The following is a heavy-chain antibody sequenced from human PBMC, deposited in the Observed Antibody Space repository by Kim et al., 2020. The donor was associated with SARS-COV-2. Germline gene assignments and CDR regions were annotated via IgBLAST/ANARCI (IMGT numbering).Heavy chain of an antibody. CDR3: ARGFPRWLQPPSRWYFDL. CDR2: INHSGST. J-gene: IGHJ2*01. Sequence: SETLSLTCAVYGGSFSGYYWSWIRQPPGKGLEWIGEINHSGSTNYNPSLKSRVTISVDTSKNQFSLKLSSVTAADTAVYYCARGFPRWLQPPSRWYFDLWGRGTLVTVSS. CDR1: GGSFSGYY. V-gene: IGHV4-34*01. D-gene: IGHD5-12*01.